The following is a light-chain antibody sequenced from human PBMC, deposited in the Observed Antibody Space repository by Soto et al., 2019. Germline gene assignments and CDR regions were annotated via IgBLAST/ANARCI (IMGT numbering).Light chain of an antibody. V-gene: IGKV3-20*01. J-gene: IGKJ2*01. CDR2: AAS. CDR1: QSVNNND. CDR3: QQHDMTLYT. Sequence: EIVLTQSPDTLSLSPGERATLSCRASQSVNNNDLAWYQHKPGQAPRLLIYAASSRPGGIPDKFSGSGSGTDYIFIINRRQQDEFAVYYCQQHDMTLYTFGQGTRLEI.